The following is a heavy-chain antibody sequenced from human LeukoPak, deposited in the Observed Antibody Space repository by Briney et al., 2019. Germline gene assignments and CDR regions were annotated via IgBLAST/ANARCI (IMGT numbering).Heavy chain of an antibody. J-gene: IGHJ6*03. CDR3: ASATYYDFWSGPPYYYYYMDV. CDR2: IYYSGST. D-gene: IGHD3-3*01. Sequence: KPSETLSLTCTVSGGSISSYYWSWIRQPPGKGLEWIGYIYYSGSTNYNPSLKSRVTISVDTSKNQFSLKLSSVTAADTAVYYCASATYYDFWSGPPYYYYYMDVWGKGTTVTVSS. V-gene: IGHV4-59*01. CDR1: GGSISSYY.